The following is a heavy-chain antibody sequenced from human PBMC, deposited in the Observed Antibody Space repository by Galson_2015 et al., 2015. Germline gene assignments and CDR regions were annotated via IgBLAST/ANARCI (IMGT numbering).Heavy chain of an antibody. CDR1: GFTFAKYG. V-gene: IGHV3-23*01. D-gene: IGHD5/OR15-5a*01. CDR2: LSVSGGST. Sequence: SLRLSCAASGFTFAKYGMGWVRQAPGKGLEWVSALSVSGGSTYYADSVKGRFTISRDNSKNTLFLQMHSLRAEDTAVYYCAKDRDIVSTIWGYSDHWGQGTLVTVSS. CDR3: AKDRDIVSTIWGYSDH. J-gene: IGHJ4*02.